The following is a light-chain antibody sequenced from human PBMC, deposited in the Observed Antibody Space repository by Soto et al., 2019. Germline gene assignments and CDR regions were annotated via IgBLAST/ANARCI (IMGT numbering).Light chain of an antibody. CDR2: DVS. CDR3: SSYTSSSTPGV. V-gene: IGLV2-14*01. J-gene: IGLJ1*01. Sequence: QSALTQPASVSGSPGQSITISCTGTRSDVGGYNYVSWYQQHPGKAPKLMIYDVSNRPSGVSNRFSGSKSGNTASLTISGLQAEDEADYYCSSYTSSSTPGVFGTGTKVTVL. CDR1: RSDVGGYNY.